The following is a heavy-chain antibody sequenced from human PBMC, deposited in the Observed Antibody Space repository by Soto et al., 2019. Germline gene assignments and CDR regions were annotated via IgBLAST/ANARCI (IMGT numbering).Heavy chain of an antibody. J-gene: IGHJ4*02. Sequence: VASVKVSCKASGYTFTRYNVHWVRQAPGQGLEWMAIINPSGGTTYYVQKFEGRVTLTTDTSTSTVYMELSSLRSDDTAVYYCARVRGGGSEYFFDYWRQGTLVTVSS. D-gene: IGHD2-15*01. V-gene: IGHV1-46*01. CDR3: ARVRGGGSEYFFDY. CDR1: GYTFTRYN. CDR2: INPSGGTT.